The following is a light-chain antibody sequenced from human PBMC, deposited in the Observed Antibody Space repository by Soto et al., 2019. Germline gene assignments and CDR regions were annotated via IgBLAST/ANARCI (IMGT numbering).Light chain of an antibody. Sequence: QSALTQPRSVSGSPGQSVTISCTGTSSDVGGYNFVSWYQHHPGKAPKLMMYNVIQRPSGVPDHFSASKSGNTASLTISGLQAEDEADYYCCSYAGSYTYVFGTGTKVTVL. CDR2: NVI. CDR1: SSDVGGYNF. V-gene: IGLV2-11*01. CDR3: CSYAGSYTYV. J-gene: IGLJ1*01.